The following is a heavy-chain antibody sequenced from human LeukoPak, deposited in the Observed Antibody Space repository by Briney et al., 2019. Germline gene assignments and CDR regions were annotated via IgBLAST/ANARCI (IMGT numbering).Heavy chain of an antibody. CDR2: INPSGGST. CDR3: AREGYYYGSGSYYDGGNWCDP. CDR1: GYTFTSYY. V-gene: IGHV1-46*01. D-gene: IGHD3-10*01. Sequence: GASVKVSCKASGYTFTSYYMHWVRQAPGQGLEWLGIINPSGGSTSYAQKFQGRVTMTRDTSTSTVYMELSSLRSEDTAVYYCAREGYYYGSGSYYDGGNWCDPWGQGTLVTVSS. J-gene: IGHJ5*02.